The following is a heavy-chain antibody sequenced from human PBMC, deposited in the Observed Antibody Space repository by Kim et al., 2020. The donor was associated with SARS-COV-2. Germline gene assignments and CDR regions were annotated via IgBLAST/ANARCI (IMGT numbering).Heavy chain of an antibody. D-gene: IGHD3-16*01. CDR1: GFTFDDYA. Sequence: SLRLSCAASGFTFDDYAMHWVRQAPGKGLEWVSGISWNSGSIGYADSVKGRFTISRDNAKNSLYLQMNSLRAEDTALYYCAKAKSPFEADHFDYWGQGTLVTVSS. CDR2: ISWNSGSI. J-gene: IGHJ4*02. V-gene: IGHV3-9*01. CDR3: AKAKSPFEADHFDY.